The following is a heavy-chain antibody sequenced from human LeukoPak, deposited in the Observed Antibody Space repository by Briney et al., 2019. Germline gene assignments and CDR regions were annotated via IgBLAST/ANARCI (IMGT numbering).Heavy chain of an antibody. CDR1: GFTFSSYS. V-gene: IGHV3-21*01. D-gene: IGHD6-19*01. Sequence: GGSLRLSCAASGFTFSSYSMNWVRQAPGKGLEWVSSISSSSSYIYYADSVKGRFTISRDNAKNSLYLQMNSLRAEDTAVYYCARGVYSSGWYPPDYWGQGTLVTVSS. CDR2: ISSSSSYI. CDR3: ARGVYSSGWYPPDY. J-gene: IGHJ4*02.